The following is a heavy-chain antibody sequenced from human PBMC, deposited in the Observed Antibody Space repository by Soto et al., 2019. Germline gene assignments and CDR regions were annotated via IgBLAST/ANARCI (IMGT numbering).Heavy chain of an antibody. V-gene: IGHV4-39*01. D-gene: IGHD1-26*01. CDR2: IDNGGNT. CDR1: GRTSNINADF. Sequence: ETLSRTCTFSGRTSNINADFWYLAWTLQPPGKGLEWIGSIDNGGNTHYNAPLKSRVIISADTSKNQFSLSLNSVTAADTAVYYCVKRSLLMAPTWGQGIQVTVSS. J-gene: IGHJ4*02. CDR3: VKRSLLMAPT.